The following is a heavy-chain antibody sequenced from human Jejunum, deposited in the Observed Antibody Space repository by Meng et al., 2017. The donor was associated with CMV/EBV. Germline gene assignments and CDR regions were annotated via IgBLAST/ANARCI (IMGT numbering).Heavy chain of an antibody. Sequence: LLLQEAGPEVLEPAGPIALPCRASGGTISSGSHYWAWIRQSPGKRLEWIGSMLFSGIADYNQSLKSRVTISLDATQRQFSLRLTSVTAADTAVYFCARDLTNNWFYYWGQGTLVTVSS. CDR1: GGTISSGSHY. CDR2: MLFSGIA. D-gene: IGHD1-1*01. V-gene: IGHV4-39*07. CDR3: ARDLTNNWFYY. J-gene: IGHJ4*02.